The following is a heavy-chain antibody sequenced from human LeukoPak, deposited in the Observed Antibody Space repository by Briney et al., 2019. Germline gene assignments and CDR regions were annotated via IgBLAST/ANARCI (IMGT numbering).Heavy chain of an antibody. V-gene: IGHV4-59*08. CDR3: ARHRGFYDSSGYDAFDI. J-gene: IGHJ3*02. CDR2: IYYSGST. CDR1: GGSISSYY. Sequence: SETLSLTCTVSGGSISSYYWSWIRQPPGKGLEWIGYIYYSGSTNYNPSLKSRVTISVDTSKNQFSLKLSSVTAADTAVYYCARHRGFYDSSGYDAFDIWGQGTMVTVSS. D-gene: IGHD3-22*01.